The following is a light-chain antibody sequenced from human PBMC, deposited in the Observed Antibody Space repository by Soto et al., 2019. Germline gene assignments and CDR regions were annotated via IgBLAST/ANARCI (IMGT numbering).Light chain of an antibody. CDR3: CSYAGSSTPHVV. CDR2: EGS. J-gene: IGLJ2*01. V-gene: IGLV2-23*01. CDR1: SSDIGSYDL. Sequence: QSALTQPASVSGSPGQSITISCTGISSDIGSYDLVSWYQQLPGKAPKLMIYEGSKRPSGVSNRFSGSKSGNTASLTISGLQAEDEADYYCCSYAGSSTPHVVFGGGTKLTVL.